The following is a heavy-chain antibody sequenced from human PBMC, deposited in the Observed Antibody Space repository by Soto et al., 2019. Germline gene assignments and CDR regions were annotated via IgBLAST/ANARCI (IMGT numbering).Heavy chain of an antibody. CDR2: ISYDGSNK. CDR3: AKDRGSWSGGYYYYGMDV. Sequence: GGALRVCCAASGFTFISYGMNRVREAPGKGLEWVAVISYDGSNKYYADSVKGRFTISRDNSKNTLYLQMNSLRAEDTAVYYCAKDRGSWSGGYYYYGMDVWGQGTTVTVSS. V-gene: IGHV3-30*18. CDR1: GFTFISYG. J-gene: IGHJ6*02. D-gene: IGHD3-16*01.